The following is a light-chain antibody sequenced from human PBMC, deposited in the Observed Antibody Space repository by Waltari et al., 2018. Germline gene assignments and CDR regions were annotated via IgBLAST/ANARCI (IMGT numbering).Light chain of an antibody. CDR3: QSYDSSLGGSV. Sequence: QSVLTQPPSVSGAPGQRVTISCTGSSTNIGAGYAVKRYQQPTGKAPKHLIHGTSNLPPGVPEPMSGSKSGTTASLDIAGLQAEDEADYYCQSYDSSLGGSVFGGGTKLTVL. J-gene: IGLJ2*01. CDR2: GTS. V-gene: IGLV1-40*01. CDR1: STNIGAGYA.